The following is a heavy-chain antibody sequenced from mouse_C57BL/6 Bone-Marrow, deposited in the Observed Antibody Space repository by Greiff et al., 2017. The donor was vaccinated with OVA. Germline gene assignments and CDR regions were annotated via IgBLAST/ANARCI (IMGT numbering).Heavy chain of an antibody. CDR2: INPSSGYT. J-gene: IGHJ2*01. D-gene: IGHD4-1*01. Sequence: QVQLKQSGAELARPGASVKMSCKASGYTFTSYTMHWVKQRPGQGLEWIGYINPSSGYTKYNQKFKDKATLTADKSSSTAYMQLSSLTSEDSAVYYCARPNNWDFDYWGQGTTLTVSS. CDR3: ARPNNWDFDY. CDR1: GYTFTSYT. V-gene: IGHV1-4*01.